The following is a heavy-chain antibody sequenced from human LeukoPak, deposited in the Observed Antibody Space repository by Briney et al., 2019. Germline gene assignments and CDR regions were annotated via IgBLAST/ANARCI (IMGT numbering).Heavy chain of an antibody. V-gene: IGHV7-4-1*02. Sequence: ASVKVSCKASGYTFTSYAMNWVRQAPGQGLEWMGWINTNTGNPTYAQGFTGRFVFSLDTSVSTAYLQVSSLKAEDTALYYCARGAVYSGIPGPFDYWGQGTLVTVSS. CDR3: ARGAVYSGIPGPFDY. CDR2: INTNTGNP. CDR1: GYTFTSYA. J-gene: IGHJ4*02. D-gene: IGHD1-26*01.